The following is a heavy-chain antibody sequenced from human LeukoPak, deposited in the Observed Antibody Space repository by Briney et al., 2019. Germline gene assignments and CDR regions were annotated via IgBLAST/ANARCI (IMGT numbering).Heavy chain of an antibody. V-gene: IGHV4-59*01. Sequence: SETLSLTGTVSGGSISSYYWSWIRQPPGKGLEWIGYIYYSGSTNYNPSLKSRVTISVDTSKNQFSLKLSSVTAADTAVYYCARKNAFDIWGQGTMVTVSS. CDR1: GGSISSYY. CDR3: ARKNAFDI. J-gene: IGHJ3*02. CDR2: IYYSGST.